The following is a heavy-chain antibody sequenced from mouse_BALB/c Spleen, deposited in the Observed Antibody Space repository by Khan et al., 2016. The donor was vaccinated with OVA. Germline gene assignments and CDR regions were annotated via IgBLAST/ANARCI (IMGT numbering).Heavy chain of an antibody. CDR1: GFTFSTYG. CDR3: ATSYFYGYYFDY. D-gene: IGHD1-1*01. Sequence: VQLKESGGGLVQPGGSRKLSCAASGFTFSTYGMHWVRQAPEKGLEWVAYIGGDSSTIYYADTVKGRFTISRDNPKNTLFLQMTSLMSEDTARYYCATSYFYGYYFDYWGPGTTLTVSS. J-gene: IGHJ2*01. V-gene: IGHV5-17*02. CDR2: IGGDSSTI.